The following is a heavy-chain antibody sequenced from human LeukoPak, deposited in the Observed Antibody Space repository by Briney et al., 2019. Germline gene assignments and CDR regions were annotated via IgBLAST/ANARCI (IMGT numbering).Heavy chain of an antibody. CDR3: ARDGVVSPWPEYFQH. CDR1: GYTFTGYY. Sequence: GASVKVSCKASGYTFTGYYMHWVRQAPGQGLEWMGWINPNSGGTNYAQKFQGRVTMTRDTSISTAYMELSRLRSDDTAVYYCARDGVVSPWPEYFQHWGQGTLVTVSS. D-gene: IGHD3-22*01. CDR2: INPNSGGT. V-gene: IGHV1-2*02. J-gene: IGHJ1*01.